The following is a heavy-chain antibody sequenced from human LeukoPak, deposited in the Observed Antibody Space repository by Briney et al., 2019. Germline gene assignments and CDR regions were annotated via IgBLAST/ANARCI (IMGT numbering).Heavy chain of an antibody. CDR3: VIGTGGYCTKTTCYGCPPFDS. V-gene: IGHV3-30*03. CDR2: ISYDGSVK. D-gene: IGHD2-8*01. CDR1: GFIFGAFG. J-gene: IGHJ4*02. Sequence: GGSLRLSCEASGFIFGAFGMHWVRQAPGKGLEWVAVISYDGSVKYYGDSVKGRFSISRDNSKNTLYLQISSLRAEDTALYYRVIGTGGYCTKTTCYGCPPFDSWGQGTLVTVSS.